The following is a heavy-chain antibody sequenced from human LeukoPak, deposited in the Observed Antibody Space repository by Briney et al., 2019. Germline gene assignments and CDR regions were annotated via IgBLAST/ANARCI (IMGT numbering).Heavy chain of an antibody. CDR1: GFTFSSYG. V-gene: IGHV3-33*01. CDR3: ARDLQGCDY. CDR2: IWNDGSKK. D-gene: IGHD4/OR15-4a*01. J-gene: IGHJ4*02. Sequence: PGGSLRLSCAASGFTFSSYGMHGVRQAPGKGLEWVAVIWNDGSKKNYADSVKGRFTISRDNSKNTLHLQMNSLRVEDTAIYYCARDLQGCDYWGQGTQVTVSS.